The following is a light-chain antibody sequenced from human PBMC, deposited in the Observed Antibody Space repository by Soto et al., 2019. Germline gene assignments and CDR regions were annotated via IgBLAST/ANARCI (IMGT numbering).Light chain of an antibody. CDR1: SSDVGGHNY. Sequence: QSALTQPASVSGSPGQSITISCTGTSSDVGGHNYVSWYQQHPGKAPKFMIFEVSNRPSGVSNRFSGSKSGKTASLTISGLQAEDEADYYCSSYTSTSTWVFGGGTKLTVL. V-gene: IGLV2-14*01. CDR3: SSYTSTSTWV. J-gene: IGLJ3*02. CDR2: EVS.